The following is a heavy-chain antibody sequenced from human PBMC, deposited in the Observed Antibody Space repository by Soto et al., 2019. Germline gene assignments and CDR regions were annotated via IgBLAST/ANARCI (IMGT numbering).Heavy chain of an antibody. V-gene: IGHV1-18*04. CDR2: ISAYSGNA. J-gene: IGHJ5*02. Sequence: QVQLVQSGVEVKKPGASVKVSCKASGYTFSNSGISWVRQAPGQGLEWVGWISAYSGNARYAHKFQDRVTMTTDTSTSTAYMELRSLRSDDTAGYYCALSGSAWYSFDPWGQGTLVTVSS. CDR3: ALSGSAWYSFDP. CDR1: GYTFSNSG. D-gene: IGHD2-21*02.